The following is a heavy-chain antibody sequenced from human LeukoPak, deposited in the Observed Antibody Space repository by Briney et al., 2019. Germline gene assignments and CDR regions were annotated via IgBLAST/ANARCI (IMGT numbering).Heavy chain of an antibody. CDR1: GFDFSNNG. CDR3: AKDIAVSDSYFDY. CDR2: IRYDAANQ. Sequence: PGGSLRLSCGASGFDFSNNGMHWVRQSPGKGLEWGAFIRYDAANQYYADSVKGRFTISRDNSKNTLYLQMDSLRSEDTAIYHCAKDIAVSDSYFDYWGQGTLVTVSS. V-gene: IGHV3-30*02. J-gene: IGHJ4*02. D-gene: IGHD6-19*01.